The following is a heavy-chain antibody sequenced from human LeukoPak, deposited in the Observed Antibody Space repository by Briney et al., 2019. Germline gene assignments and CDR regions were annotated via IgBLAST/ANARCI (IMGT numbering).Heavy chain of an antibody. CDR1: GGTFSSYA. J-gene: IGHJ4*02. Sequence: GASVKVSCKASGGTFSSYAISWVRQAPGQGLEWMGGIIPIFGTANYAQKFQGRATITADESTSTAYMELSSLRSEDTAVYYCAVNRRDGYNFGFGYWGQGTLVTVSS. D-gene: IGHD5-24*01. CDR3: AVNRRDGYNFGFGY. CDR2: IIPIFGTA. V-gene: IGHV1-69*01.